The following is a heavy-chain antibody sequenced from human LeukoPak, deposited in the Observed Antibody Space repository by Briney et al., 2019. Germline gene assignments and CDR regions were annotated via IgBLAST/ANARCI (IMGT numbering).Heavy chain of an antibody. CDR2: IYSGGAT. J-gene: IGHJ4*02. CDR1: GFTVSNNY. Sequence: PGGSLRLSCAASGFTVSNNYMRWVRQAPGKGLEWVSSIYSGGATKYADSVKGRFTISRDNSKNTLYLQMNSLRPEDTAVYFCAKDQHGYDKPIDYWGQGTLVTVSS. D-gene: IGHD5-12*01. CDR3: AKDQHGYDKPIDY. V-gene: IGHV3-53*01.